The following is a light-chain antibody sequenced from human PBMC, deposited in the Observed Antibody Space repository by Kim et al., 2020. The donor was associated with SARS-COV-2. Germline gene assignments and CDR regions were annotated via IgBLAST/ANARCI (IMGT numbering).Light chain of an antibody. V-gene: IGKV3-20*01. CDR2: GAS. CDR1: PSVSRNY. J-gene: IGKJ1*01. CDR3: QQYSSSPAT. Sequence: SPGDIATLSCRASPSVSRNYLAWYQQKPDQAPRLLIYGASSRATGIPDRFSGRGSGTDFTLTITRLEPEDFAVYYCQQYSSSPATFGQGTKVDIK.